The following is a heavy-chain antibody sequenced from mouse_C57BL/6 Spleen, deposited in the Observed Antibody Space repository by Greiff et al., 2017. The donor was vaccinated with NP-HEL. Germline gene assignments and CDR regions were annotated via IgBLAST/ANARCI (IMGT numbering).Heavy chain of an antibody. V-gene: IGHV1-61*01. CDR2: IYPSDSET. D-gene: IGHD2-12*01. CDR3: ARRRQGYYFDY. Sequence: VQLQQPGAELVRPGSSVKLSCKASGYTFTSYWMDWVKQRPGQGLEWIGNIYPSDSETHYNQKFKDKATLTVDKSSSTAYMQLSSLTSEDSAVYYCARRRQGYYFDYWGQGTTLTVSS. CDR1: GYTFTSYW. J-gene: IGHJ2*01.